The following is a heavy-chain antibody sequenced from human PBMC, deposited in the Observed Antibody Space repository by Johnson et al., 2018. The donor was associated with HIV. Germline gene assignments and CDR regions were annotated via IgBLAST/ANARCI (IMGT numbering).Heavy chain of an antibody. CDR2: TRNKANSYTT. CDR3: AKEGADYNFWSGYSSNAFDI. V-gene: IGHV3-72*01. Sequence: VQLVESGGGLVQPGGSLRLSCAASGFTFSDHYMDCVRQAPGKGLEWVGRTRNKANSYTTEYAASVKGRFTISRDDSKNTLYLQMNSLRAEDTAVYYCAKEGADYNFWSGYSSNAFDIWGQGTMVTVSS. D-gene: IGHD3-3*01. CDR1: GFTFSDHY. J-gene: IGHJ3*02.